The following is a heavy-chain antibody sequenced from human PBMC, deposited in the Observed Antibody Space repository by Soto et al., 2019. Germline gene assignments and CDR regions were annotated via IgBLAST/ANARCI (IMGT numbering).Heavy chain of an antibody. CDR2: ISYDGSNK. D-gene: IGHD3-3*01. CDR3: AKSILEWLFRPSYYYYGMDV. Sequence: GGSLRLSCAASGFTFSSYGMHWVRQAPGKGLEWVAVISYDGSNKYYADSVKGRFTISRDNSKNTLYLQMNSLRAEDTAVYYCAKSILEWLFRPSYYYYGMDVWGQGTTVTVSS. V-gene: IGHV3-30*18. J-gene: IGHJ6*02. CDR1: GFTFSSYG.